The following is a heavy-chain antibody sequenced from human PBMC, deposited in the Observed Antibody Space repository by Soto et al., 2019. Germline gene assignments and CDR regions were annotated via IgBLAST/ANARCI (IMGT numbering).Heavy chain of an antibody. CDR1: GYTFTGYY. Sequence: ASVQVSCKASGYTFTGYYMHWVRQAPGQGLEWMGWINPNSGGTNYAQKCQVWVTITRDTSISTAYMELSSVRSNDTAVYYRARCKNFYYGMDVWGQGTTVTVSS. CDR3: ARCKNFYYGMDV. V-gene: IGHV1-2*04. J-gene: IGHJ6*02. CDR2: INPNSGGT.